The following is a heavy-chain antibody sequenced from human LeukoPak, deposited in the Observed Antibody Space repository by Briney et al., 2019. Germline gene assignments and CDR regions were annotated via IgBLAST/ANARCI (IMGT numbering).Heavy chain of an antibody. J-gene: IGHJ4*02. V-gene: IGHV3-66*01. D-gene: IGHD4-17*01. CDR2: TYCGGTT. CDR3: ARESPTTVTSFDY. Sequence: GGSLRLSCAASGFSVSDNHMTWVRQAPGKGLEWVSVTYCGGTTYYAGFVNDRFTSSRDNSRNTLDLQMNSLRDDDTAVYYCARESPTTVTSFDYWGQGTLVTVSS. CDR1: GFSVSDNH.